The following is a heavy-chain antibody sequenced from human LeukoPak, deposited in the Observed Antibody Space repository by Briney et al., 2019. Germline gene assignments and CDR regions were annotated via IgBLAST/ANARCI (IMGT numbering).Heavy chain of an antibody. J-gene: IGHJ4*02. V-gene: IGHV1-2*04. CDR3: ARDQAAAGNSFDY. D-gene: IGHD6-13*01. CDR2: INPNSGGT. Sequence: ASVKVSCKASGYTFTGYYMHWVRQAPGQGLEWMGWINPNSGGTNYAQKFQGWVTMTRDTSISTAYMELSRLRSDDTAVYYCARDQAAAGNSFDYWGQGTLVTVSS. CDR1: GYTFTGYY.